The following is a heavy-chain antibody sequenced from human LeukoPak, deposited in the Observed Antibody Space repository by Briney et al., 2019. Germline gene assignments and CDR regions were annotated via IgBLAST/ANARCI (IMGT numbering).Heavy chain of an antibody. V-gene: IGHV4-34*01. CDR2: INHSGST. J-gene: IGHJ3*02. CDR3: ARDRLRLRSSGAFDI. Sequence: PSETLSLTCAVYGGSFSGYYWSWTRQPPGKGLEWIGEINHSGSTNYNPSLKSRVTISVDTSKNQFSLKLSSVTAADTAVYYCARDRLRLRSSGAFDIWGQGTMVTVSS. CDR1: GGSFSGYY. D-gene: IGHD4-17*01.